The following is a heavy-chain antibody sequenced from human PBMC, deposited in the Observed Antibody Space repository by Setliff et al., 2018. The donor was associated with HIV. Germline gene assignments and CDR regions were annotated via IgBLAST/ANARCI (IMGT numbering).Heavy chain of an antibody. CDR3: AKDRGPEGAPYSYYGMDV. Sequence: PGGSLRLSCAASEFTFSTYAMSWVRQAPGKGLEWVSVIGSNGGSTYYADSVKGRFTVSRDNSKNTLYLQMNSLRAEDTAVYYCAKDRGPEGAPYSYYGMDVWGQGTLVTVSS. CDR2: IGSNGGST. V-gene: IGHV3-23*01. J-gene: IGHJ6*02. CDR1: EFTFSTYA.